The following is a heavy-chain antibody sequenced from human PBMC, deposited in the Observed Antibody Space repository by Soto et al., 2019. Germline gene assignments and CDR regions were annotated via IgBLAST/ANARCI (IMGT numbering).Heavy chain of an antibody. Sequence: GESLKISCNGSGYSFTSYWIGWVRQMPWKGLEWMGIIYPGDSDTRYSPSFQGQVTISADKSISTAYLQWSSLKASDTAMYYCARIRDWNYYYYGMDVWGQGTTVTVSS. CDR2: IYPGDSDT. V-gene: IGHV5-51*01. D-gene: IGHD1-1*01. CDR1: GYSFTSYW. J-gene: IGHJ6*02. CDR3: ARIRDWNYYYYGMDV.